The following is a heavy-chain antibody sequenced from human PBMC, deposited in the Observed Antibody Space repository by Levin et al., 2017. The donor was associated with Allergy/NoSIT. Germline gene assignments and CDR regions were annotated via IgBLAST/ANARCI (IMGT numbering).Heavy chain of an antibody. V-gene: IGHV3-23*01. CDR2: ISGSGGST. D-gene: IGHD5-18*01. CDR1: GFTFSSYA. CDR3: AKPGIRYSYGSIDY. Sequence: QSGGSLRLSCAASGFTFSSYAMSWVRQAPGKGLEWVSAISGSGGSTYYADSVKGRFTISRDNSKNTLYLQMNSLRAEDTAVYYCAKPGIRYSYGSIDYWGQGTLVTVSS. J-gene: IGHJ4*02.